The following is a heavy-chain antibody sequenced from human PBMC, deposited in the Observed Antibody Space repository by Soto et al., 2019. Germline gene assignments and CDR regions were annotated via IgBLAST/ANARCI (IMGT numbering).Heavy chain of an antibody. CDR1: GYTFSNFY. CDR2: INPSGGST. V-gene: IGHV1-46*01. CDR3: ARADYYGSSGYHLDY. J-gene: IGHJ4*02. D-gene: IGHD3-22*01. Sequence: QVQLVQSGAEVKKPGASVKVSCKASGYTFSNFYIHWVRQAPGQGLEWMGIINPSGGSTSYAQKFQGRVTMTRDTSTSTVYMELSSLRSEDTAVHYCARADYYGSSGYHLDYWGQGTLVTDSS.